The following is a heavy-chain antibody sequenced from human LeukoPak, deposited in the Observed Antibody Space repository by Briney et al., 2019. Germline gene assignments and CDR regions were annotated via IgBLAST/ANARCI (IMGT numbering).Heavy chain of an antibody. D-gene: IGHD6-13*01. J-gene: IGHJ4*02. V-gene: IGHV3-7*03. CDR2: IKEDGSDK. Sequence: GGSLRLSCAASGFTFSTYWMTWVRQASGKGLEWVANIKEDGSDKYYVDSVKGRFTISRDNAKNSLYLQMNSLRAEDTAVYFCARDSGWFRFDYWGQGTLVTVSS. CDR3: ARDSGWFRFDY. CDR1: GFTFSTYW.